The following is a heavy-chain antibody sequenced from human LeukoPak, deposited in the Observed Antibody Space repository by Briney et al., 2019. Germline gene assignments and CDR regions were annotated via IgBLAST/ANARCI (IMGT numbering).Heavy chain of an antibody. Sequence: PGGSLRLSCAASGFTFSSYAMGWVRQAPGKGLEWVSAISGSGGSTYYADSVKGRFTISRDNSKNTLYLQMNSLRAEDTAVYYCAKDYTYNWNVPNWFDPWGQGTLVTVSS. D-gene: IGHD1-1*01. CDR2: ISGSGGST. CDR1: GFTFSSYA. CDR3: AKDYTYNWNVPNWFDP. J-gene: IGHJ5*02. V-gene: IGHV3-23*01.